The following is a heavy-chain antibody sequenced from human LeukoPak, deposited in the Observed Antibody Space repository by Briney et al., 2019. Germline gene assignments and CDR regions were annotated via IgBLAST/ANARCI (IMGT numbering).Heavy chain of an antibody. J-gene: IGHJ4*02. CDR3: ESIITEIPN. CDR1: GFTFSNYW. V-gene: IGHV3-74*01. CDR2: VNSDGSTT. Sequence: GGSLRLSCAAPGFTFSNYWMHWVRQAPGKGLVWVSRVNSDGSTTTYADSVKGRFTISRDNAKNTLYLQMNSLRAEDTAVYYCESIITEIPNWGQGTLVTVSS. D-gene: IGHD1-20*01.